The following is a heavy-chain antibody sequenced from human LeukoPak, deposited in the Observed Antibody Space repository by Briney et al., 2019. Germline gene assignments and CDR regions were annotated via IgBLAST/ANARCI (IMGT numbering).Heavy chain of an antibody. CDR1: GGSINISY. CDR3: ARSGVFTGYDAFDI. D-gene: IGHD6-13*01. J-gene: IGHJ3*02. V-gene: IGHV4-59*08. CDR2: IYYRGST. Sequence: SETLSLTCTVSGGSINISYWSWIRQPPGKGLEWVGYIYYRGSTNYNPSLKSRVTISVDTSKNQYSLKLSSVTAADTAVYYCARSGVFTGYDAFDIWGQGTRVTVSS.